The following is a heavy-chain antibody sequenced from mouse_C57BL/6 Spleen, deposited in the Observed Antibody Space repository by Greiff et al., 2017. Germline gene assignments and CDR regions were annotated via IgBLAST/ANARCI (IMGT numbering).Heavy chain of an antibody. CDR3: TREIYDGYYYYAMDY. D-gene: IGHD2-3*01. CDR2: ISSGGDYI. Sequence: EVMLVESGEGLVKPGGSLKLSCAASGFTFSSYAMSWVRQTPEKRLEWVAYISSGGDYIYYADTVKGRFTISRDNARNTLYLQMSSLKSEDTAMYYCTREIYDGYYYYAMDYWGQGTSVTVSS. V-gene: IGHV5-9-1*02. CDR1: GFTFSSYA. J-gene: IGHJ4*01.